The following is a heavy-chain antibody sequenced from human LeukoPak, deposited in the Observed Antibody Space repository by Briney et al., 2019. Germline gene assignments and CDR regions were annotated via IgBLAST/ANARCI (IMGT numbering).Heavy chain of an antibody. J-gene: IGHJ4*02. CDR3: ARVGAYGSGSCLVY. Sequence: ASVTVSCKASGYTFTYYYIHWVRQAPGQGLAWMGWISPNSGVTNYAQKFQGRITMTRDTSISTAYMDLSRLTSDDTAVYYCARVGAYGSGSCLVYWGQGTLVTVSS. D-gene: IGHD3-10*01. V-gene: IGHV1-2*02. CDR1: GYTFTYYY. CDR2: ISPNSGVT.